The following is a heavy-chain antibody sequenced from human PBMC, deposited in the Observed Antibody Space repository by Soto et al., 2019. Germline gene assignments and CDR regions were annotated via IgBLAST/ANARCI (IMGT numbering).Heavy chain of an antibody. Sequence: PSETLSLTCTVSGGSISSGDYYWSWIRQPPGKGLEWIGYIYYSGSTYYNPSLKSRVTISVDTSKNQFSLKLSSVTAADTAVYYCARGSDITMIVDYWGQGTLVTVSS. CDR1: GGSISSGDYY. CDR3: ARGSDITMIVDY. D-gene: IGHD3-22*01. J-gene: IGHJ4*02. CDR2: IYYSGST. V-gene: IGHV4-30-4*01.